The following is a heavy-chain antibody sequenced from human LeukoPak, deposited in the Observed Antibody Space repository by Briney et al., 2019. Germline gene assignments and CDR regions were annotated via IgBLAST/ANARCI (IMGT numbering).Heavy chain of an antibody. V-gene: IGHV4-39*01. D-gene: IGHD2-2*01. J-gene: IGHJ4*02. CDR2: IYYSGST. CDR3: ARHQYCSSTSCYSIDY. Sequence: PSETLSLTCTVSGGSVSSSSYYWGWLRQPPGQGLEWIGSIYYSGSTYYNPSRKSRVTISVDTSKNQFSLKLSSVTAADTAVYYCARHQYCSSTSCYSIDYWGQGTLVTVSS. CDR1: GGSVSSSSYY.